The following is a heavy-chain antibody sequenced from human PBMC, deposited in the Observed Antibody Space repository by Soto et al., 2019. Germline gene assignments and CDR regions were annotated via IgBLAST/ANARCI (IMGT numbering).Heavy chain of an antibody. CDR1: GFTFSRYW. CDR3: ARWRDFWSGYSTNWFDP. V-gene: IGHV3-7*03. J-gene: IGHJ5*02. D-gene: IGHD3-3*01. Sequence: QPGGSLRLSCAASGFTFSRYWMSWVRQAPGKGLEWVANIKKDGSEKNYVDSVKGRFTISRDNAKNSLYLQMNSLRVEDTAVYYCARWRDFWSGYSTNWFDPWGQGTLVTVSS. CDR2: IKKDGSEK.